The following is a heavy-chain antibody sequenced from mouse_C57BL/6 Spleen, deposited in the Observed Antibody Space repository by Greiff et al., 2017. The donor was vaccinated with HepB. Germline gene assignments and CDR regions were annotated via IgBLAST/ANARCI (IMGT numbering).Heavy chain of an antibody. V-gene: IGHV1-85*01. CDR3: ADYGYDGYYYAMDY. CDR2: IYPRDGST. J-gene: IGHJ4*01. D-gene: IGHD2-2*01. CDR1: GYTFTSYD. Sequence: VQLQQSGPELVKPGASVKLSCKASGYTFTSYDINWVKQRPGQGLEWIGWIYPRDGSTKYNEKFKGKATLTVDTSSSTAYMELHSLTSENSAVYFCADYGYDGYYYAMDYWGKETSDTVSS.